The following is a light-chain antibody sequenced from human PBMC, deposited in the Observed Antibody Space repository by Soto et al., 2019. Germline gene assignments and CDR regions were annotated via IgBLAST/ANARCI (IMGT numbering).Light chain of an antibody. CDR2: GNS. CDR3: QSYDSSLDVV. V-gene: IGLV1-40*01. J-gene: IGLJ2*01. CDR1: SSNIGAGYD. Sequence: QSVLTQPPSVSGAPGQRVTISCTGSSSNIGAGYDVHWYQQLPGKAPKLLIYGNSNRPSGVPDRFSGSKSGTSASLAITGLQAEDEADYYCQSYDSSLDVVFGGGTKLTVL.